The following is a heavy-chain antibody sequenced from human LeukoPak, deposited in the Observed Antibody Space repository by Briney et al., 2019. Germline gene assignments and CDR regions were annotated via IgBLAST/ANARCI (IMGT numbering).Heavy chain of an antibody. Sequence: GGSLRLSCAASGFTFSSYGMHWVRQAPGKGLEWVAFIRYDGSNKYYADSVKGRFTISRDNSKITLYLQMNSVTTDDTAVYYCAKATSPYDYVWGTSDWGQGTLVTVSS. V-gene: IGHV3-30*02. D-gene: IGHD3-16*01. J-gene: IGHJ4*02. CDR1: GFTFSSYG. CDR3: AKATSPYDYVWGTSD. CDR2: IRYDGSNK.